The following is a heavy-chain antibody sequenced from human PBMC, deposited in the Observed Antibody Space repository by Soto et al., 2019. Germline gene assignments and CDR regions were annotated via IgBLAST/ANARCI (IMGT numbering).Heavy chain of an antibody. Sequence: PGGSLRLSCAASGFTFSSYAMHWVRQAPGKGLEWVAVISYDGSNKYYADSVKGRFTISRDNSKNTLYLQMNSLRAEDTAVYYCARPHEPGDAFDIWGQGTMVTVSS. CDR1: GFTFSSYA. CDR3: ARPHEPGDAFDI. V-gene: IGHV3-30-3*01. J-gene: IGHJ3*02. CDR2: ISYDGSNK.